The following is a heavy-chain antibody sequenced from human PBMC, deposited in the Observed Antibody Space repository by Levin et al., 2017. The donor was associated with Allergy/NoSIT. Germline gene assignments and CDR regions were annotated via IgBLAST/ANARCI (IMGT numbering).Heavy chain of an antibody. CDR1: GGSFSGYY. V-gene: IGHV4-34*01. J-gene: IGHJ4*02. D-gene: IGHD6-19*01. CDR3: ARKKYSSGWYAY. CDR2: INHSGST. Sequence: GSLRLSCAVYGGSFSGYYWSWIRQPPGKGLEWIGEINHSGSTNYNPSLKSRVTISVDTSKNQFSLKLSSVTAADTAVYYCARKKYSSGWYAYWGQGTLVTVSS.